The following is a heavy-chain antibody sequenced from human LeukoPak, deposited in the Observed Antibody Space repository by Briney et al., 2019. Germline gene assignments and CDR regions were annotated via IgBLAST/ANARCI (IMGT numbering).Heavy chain of an antibody. J-gene: IGHJ5*02. CDR2: INPNSGGT. D-gene: IGHD3-3*01. CDR3: ARDPDFWSGYHWFDP. V-gene: IGHV1-2*06. Sequence: ASVKVSCKASGYTLTAYYIYWVRQAPGQGLEWMGRINPNSGGTDYAQKFQGRVTMTRDTSISTAYMELSRLRSDDTAVYYCARDPDFWSGYHWFDPWGQGTLVTVSS. CDR1: GYTLTAYY.